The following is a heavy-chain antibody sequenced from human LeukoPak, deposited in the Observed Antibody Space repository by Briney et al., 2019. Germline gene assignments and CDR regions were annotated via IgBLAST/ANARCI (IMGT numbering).Heavy chain of an antibody. J-gene: IGHJ4*02. Sequence: GRSLRLSCAASGFTFSSYGMHWVRQAPGKGLEWISYITRTGDRTQYADSVEGRFTISRDNAKNSLYLHMNSLRAEDTAFYFCARDTKDYWGQGTLVTVSS. V-gene: IGHV3-48*04. D-gene: IGHD2-8*01. CDR3: ARDTKDY. CDR1: GFTFSSYG. CDR2: ITRTGDRT.